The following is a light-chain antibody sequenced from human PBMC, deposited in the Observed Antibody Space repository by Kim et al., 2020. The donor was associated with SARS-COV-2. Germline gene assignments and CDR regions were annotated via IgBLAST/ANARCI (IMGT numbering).Light chain of an antibody. CDR2: EDD. V-gene: IGLV6-57*04. CDR1: SGSIDDNY. CDR3: QSYNRDNVI. J-gene: IGLJ2*01. Sequence: NFMLTQPHSVSESPGKTVTISCTRISGSIDDNYVQWYQQRPGGVPTTVIYEDDQRPSGVSDRFSGSIDNSSNSASLTISGLRTEDEADYYCQSYNRDNVIFGGGTQLTVL.